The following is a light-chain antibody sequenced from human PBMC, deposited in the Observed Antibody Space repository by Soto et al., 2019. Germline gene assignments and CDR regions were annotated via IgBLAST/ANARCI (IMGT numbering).Light chain of an antibody. J-gene: IGLJ1*01. CDR1: NRDVGNYNF. CDR2: DVS. Sequence: QSALTQPPSASGSPGQSVTISCTGTNRDVGNYNFVSWYQQYPGKAPKLMIYDVSKRPSGVPDRFSGSKSGNTASLTVSGLQAEDEADYYCSSYAGSNTFVFGTGTKLTVL. V-gene: IGLV2-8*01. CDR3: SSYAGSNTFV.